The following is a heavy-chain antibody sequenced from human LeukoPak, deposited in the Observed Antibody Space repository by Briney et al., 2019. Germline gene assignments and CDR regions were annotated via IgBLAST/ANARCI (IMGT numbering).Heavy chain of an antibody. Sequence: SHTLSPTCAVSGGSIITTNWWCCVRQPPGKRLVWIGEVHLNGATHYNPSLGSRVSKSIDKSKYHMSLKLTSVTAADKAIHYCTREGGAFSPFGFWGQGTLVTVSS. CDR1: GGSIITTNW. J-gene: IGHJ4*02. V-gene: IGHV4-4*02. D-gene: IGHD1-26*01. CDR3: TREGGAFSPFGF. CDR2: VHLNGAT.